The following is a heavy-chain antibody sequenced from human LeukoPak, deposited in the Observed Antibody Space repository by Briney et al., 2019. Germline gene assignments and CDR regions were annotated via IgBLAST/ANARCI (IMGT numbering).Heavy chain of an antibody. Sequence: GGSLRLSCVASGFTFRRHGMSWVRQAPGTGPEWVSFISIGGGTTFYAESVKGRFTISRDNSKNTLYLQVNSLRAEDTAIYYCANDLPGRTWFDTWGQGTLVTVSS. CDR2: ISIGGGTT. J-gene: IGHJ5*02. V-gene: IGHV3-23*01. CDR3: ANDLPGRTWFDT. CDR1: GFTFRRHG. D-gene: IGHD3/OR15-3a*01.